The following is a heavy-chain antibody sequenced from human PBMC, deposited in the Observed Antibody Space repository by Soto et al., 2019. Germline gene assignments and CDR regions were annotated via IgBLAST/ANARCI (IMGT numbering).Heavy chain of an antibody. V-gene: IGHV3-21*01. Sequence: EVQLVESGGGLVKPGGSLRLSCAASGFTFSSYSMNWVRQAPGKGLEWVSTITTSSTSIYYADSVKGRFTISRDNAKNSLYLQMNSLRVEDTAVYYCARVQWLPSHIWGQGTMVTVSS. CDR2: ITTSSTSI. CDR1: GFTFSSYS. J-gene: IGHJ3*02. CDR3: ARVQWLPSHI. D-gene: IGHD6-19*01.